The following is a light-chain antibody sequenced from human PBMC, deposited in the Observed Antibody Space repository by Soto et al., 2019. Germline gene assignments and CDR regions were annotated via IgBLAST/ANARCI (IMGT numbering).Light chain of an antibody. CDR3: QQRSNWPRT. J-gene: IGKJ1*01. V-gene: IGKV3-11*01. CDR2: DAS. CDR1: QSISSY. Sequence: EIVLTQSPATLSLSPGERATLSCRASQSISSYLAWYQQKPGQAPRLLIYDASNRATGIPARLSGSGSGTDFTLTISSLEPADFAVYYCQQRSNWPRTFGQGTKVEIK.